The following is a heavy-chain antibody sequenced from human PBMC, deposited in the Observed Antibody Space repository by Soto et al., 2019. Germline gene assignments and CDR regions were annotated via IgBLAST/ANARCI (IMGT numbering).Heavy chain of an antibody. D-gene: IGHD1-26*01. Sequence: QVQLVQSGAEVKKPGASVKVSCKASGYTFTIYGITWVRQAPGQGLEWMGWISTSNGNTNYAQKLKGVVTMTTDTSTSTAYMALRSLRSDATAVYYCARERGSYALDYWGQGTLVTVSS. J-gene: IGHJ4*02. CDR3: ARERGSYALDY. V-gene: IGHV1-18*01. CDR1: GYTFTIYG. CDR2: ISTSNGNT.